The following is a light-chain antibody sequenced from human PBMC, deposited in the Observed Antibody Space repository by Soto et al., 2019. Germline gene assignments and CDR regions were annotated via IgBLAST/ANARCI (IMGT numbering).Light chain of an antibody. V-gene: IGKV1-5*01. CDR2: DAS. J-gene: IGKJ1*01. CDR1: QSISSW. Sequence: DIQMTQSPSTLSASVGDRVTITCRASQSISSWLAWYQQKPGKAPKLLIYDASSLESGVPSRFSGSGSGTEFTLTISSLQPDDFATYYCQQSNSYLTFGQGTKVEIK. CDR3: QQSNSYLT.